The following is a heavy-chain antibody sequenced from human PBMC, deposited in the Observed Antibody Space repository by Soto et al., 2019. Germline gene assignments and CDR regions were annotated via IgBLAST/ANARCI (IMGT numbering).Heavy chain of an antibody. CDR1: GFTFTSSA. CDR2: IVVGSGNT. V-gene: IGHV1-58*01. CDR3: AAEEGYYYDTSPLGAFDI. Sequence: EASVKVTCKASGFTFTSSAVHWVRQARGQRLEWIGWIVVGSGNTNYAQKFQERVAITRDMSTSTAYMELSSLRSEDTAVYYCAAEEGYYYDTSPLGAFDIWGQGTMVTVSS. J-gene: IGHJ3*02. D-gene: IGHD3-22*01.